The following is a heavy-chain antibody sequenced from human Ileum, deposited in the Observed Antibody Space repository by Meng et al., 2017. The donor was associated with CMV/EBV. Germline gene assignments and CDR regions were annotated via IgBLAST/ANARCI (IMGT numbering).Heavy chain of an antibody. CDR2: ISGSDHIK. Sequence: SCAASVFSIGAYAMGWVRQAAGKGLEWVSIISGSDHIKFYAESVKSRFTIGRDISKNTVYLRMNSLRAEDTAVYYCAKAPTGRYVFDYWGQGSLVTVSS. CDR3: AKAPTGRYVFDY. CDR1: VFSIGAYA. J-gene: IGHJ4*02. D-gene: IGHD4-17*01. V-gene: IGHV3-23*01.